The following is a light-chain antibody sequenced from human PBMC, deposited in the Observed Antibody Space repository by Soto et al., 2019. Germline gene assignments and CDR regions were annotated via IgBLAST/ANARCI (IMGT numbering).Light chain of an antibody. CDR1: QSVSSN. Sequence: EIVMTQSPATLSVSPGERATLSCRASQSVSSNLAWYQQKPGQAPRILMYGASTRATGIPDRFSGSGSGTEFTLIISSLQSEDFAVYYCQQHNNWPPWTFGQGTKVEIK. V-gene: IGKV3-15*01. CDR3: QQHNNWPPWT. J-gene: IGKJ1*01. CDR2: GAS.